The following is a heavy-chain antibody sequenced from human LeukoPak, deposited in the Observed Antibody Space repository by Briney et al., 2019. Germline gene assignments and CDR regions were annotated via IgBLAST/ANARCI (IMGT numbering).Heavy chain of an antibody. CDR1: GFTFSSYA. V-gene: IGHV3-23*01. D-gene: IGHD3-22*01. CDR2: ISGSGGST. CDR3: AKVSEWDYYDSSGYPDSQFDY. Sequence: PGGSLRLSCAASGFTFSSYAMHWVRQAPGKGLEWVSAISGSGGSTYYADSVKGRFTISRDNSKNTLYLQMNSLRAEDTAVYYCAKVSEWDYYDSSGYPDSQFDYWGQGTLVTVSS. J-gene: IGHJ4*02.